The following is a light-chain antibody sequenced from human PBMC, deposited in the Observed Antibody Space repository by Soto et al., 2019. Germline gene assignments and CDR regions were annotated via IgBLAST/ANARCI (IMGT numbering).Light chain of an antibody. CDR3: EQRRNWPPLT. CDR2: DAS. CDR1: QSISNY. V-gene: IGKV3-11*01. Sequence: EVVLTQSPATLSLSPGERATLSCTASQSISNYLTWYQHKPGQDPRLLIYDASTSTPGIPARFGGSGSGTDFTLAISSLEPEEVAVDYCEQRRNWPPLTCGGGTKVEIK. J-gene: IGKJ4*01.